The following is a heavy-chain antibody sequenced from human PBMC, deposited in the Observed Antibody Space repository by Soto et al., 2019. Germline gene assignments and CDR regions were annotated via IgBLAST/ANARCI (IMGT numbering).Heavy chain of an antibody. J-gene: IGHJ4*02. CDR3: ARGLFSGNSYSGGWYYFDY. CDR1: GGSFTGYS. V-gene: IGHV4-34*01. D-gene: IGHD1-26*01. Sequence: QVQLQQWGAGLLKPSETLSLTCAVYGGSFTGYSWTWIRQPPGKGLEWLGQINHSGSTIYSTSLKSRLTISVGTSKNQFSLELSSVTAADTAVYYCARGLFSGNSYSGGWYYFDYWGQGALVTVSS. CDR2: INHSGST.